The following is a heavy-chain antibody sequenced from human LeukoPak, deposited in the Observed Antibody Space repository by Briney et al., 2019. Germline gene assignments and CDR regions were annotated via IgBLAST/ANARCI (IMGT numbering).Heavy chain of an antibody. CDR2: ISSSGSTI. Sequence: PGGSLRLSCAASGFTFSSYEMNWVRQAPGKGLEWVSYISSSGSTIYYADSVKGRFTISRDNAKNSLYLQMNSLRAEDTAVYYCARGGLQLWLRSVYYYYYMDVWGKGTTVTISS. D-gene: IGHD5-18*01. J-gene: IGHJ6*03. CDR3: ARGGLQLWLRSVYYYYYMDV. V-gene: IGHV3-48*03. CDR1: GFTFSSYE.